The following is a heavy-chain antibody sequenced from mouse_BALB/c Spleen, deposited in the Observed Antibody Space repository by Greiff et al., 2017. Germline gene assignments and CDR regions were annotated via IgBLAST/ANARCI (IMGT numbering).Heavy chain of an antibody. D-gene: IGHD1-1*01. V-gene: IGHV3-6*02. CDR3: ARGGLRGPAMDY. CDR1: GYSITSGYY. J-gene: IGHJ4*01. Sequence: EVKLMESGPGLVKPSQSLSLTCSVTGYSITSGYYWNWIRQFPGNKLEWMGYISYDGSNNYNPSLKNRISITRDTSKNQFFLKLNSVTTEDTATYYCARGGLRGPAMDYWGQGTSVTVSS. CDR2: ISYDGSN.